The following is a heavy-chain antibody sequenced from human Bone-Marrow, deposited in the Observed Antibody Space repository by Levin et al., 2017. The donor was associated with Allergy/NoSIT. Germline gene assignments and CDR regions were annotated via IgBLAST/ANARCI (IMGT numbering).Heavy chain of an antibody. J-gene: IGHJ2*01. D-gene: IGHD3-22*01. CDR1: GFTVSSNY. V-gene: IGHV3-53*01. CDR3: AKEGKVRKTVITYWYFDL. CDR2: IGSGGTT. Sequence: GGSLRLSCAASGFTVSSNYMSWVRQAPGKGLEWVSFIGSGGTTYYADSVKGRFTISRDNSENTLDLQMNSLRGEDTAVYYCAKEGKVRKTVITYWYFDLWGRGTLVTVSS.